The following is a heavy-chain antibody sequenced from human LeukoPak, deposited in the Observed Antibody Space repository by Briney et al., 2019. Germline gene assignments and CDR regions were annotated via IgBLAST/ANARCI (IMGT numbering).Heavy chain of an antibody. V-gene: IGHV1-2*02. D-gene: IGHD6-6*01. CDR3: AREYLGEYSSSVGINS. J-gene: IGHJ4*02. Sequence: GASVKVSCKASGYTFTGYYMHWVRQAPGQGLEWMGWINPNSGGTNYAQKFQGRVTMTRDTSISTAYMELSRLRSDDTAVYYCAREYLGEYSSSVGINSWGQGTLVTVSS. CDR2: INPNSGGT. CDR1: GYTFTGYY.